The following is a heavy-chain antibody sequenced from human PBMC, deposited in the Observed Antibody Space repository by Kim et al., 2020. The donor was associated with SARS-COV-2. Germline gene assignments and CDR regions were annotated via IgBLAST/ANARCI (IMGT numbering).Heavy chain of an antibody. CDR3: ARDRMHYLDY. Sequence: SETLSLTCTVSGGSISSGGYYWSWIRQHPGKGLEWIGYIYYSGSTYYNPSLKSRVTISVDTSKNQFSLKLSSVTAADTAVYYCARDRMHYLDYWGQGTLVTVSS. V-gene: IGHV4-31*03. J-gene: IGHJ4*02. CDR2: IYYSGST. CDR1: GGSISSGGYY.